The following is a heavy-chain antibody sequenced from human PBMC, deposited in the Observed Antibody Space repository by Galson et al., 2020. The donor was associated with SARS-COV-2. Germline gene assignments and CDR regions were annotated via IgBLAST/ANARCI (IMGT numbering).Heavy chain of an antibody. Sequence: ETSETLSLTCAVSGASMRTSYWSWIRHPPGQGLEWSGSVPYRVNANYKSSLTSRVSISVDTSINQFSLRLTSVTAADTAVYFCARQGSLGEYTSGFVDSWGQGTLVTVSS. CDR1: GASMRTSY. CDR2: VPYRVNA. V-gene: IGHV4-59*08. J-gene: IGHJ4*02. CDR3: ARQGSLGEYTSGFVDS. D-gene: IGHD5-18*01.